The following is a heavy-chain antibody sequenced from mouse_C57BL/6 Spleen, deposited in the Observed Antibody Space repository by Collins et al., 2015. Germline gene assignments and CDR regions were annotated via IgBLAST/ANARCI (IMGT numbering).Heavy chain of an antibody. CDR2: ISSGGSYT. V-gene: IGHV5-6*01. Sequence: EVQLVESGGDLVKPGGSLKLSCAASGFTFSSYGMSWVRQTPDKRLEWVATISSGGSYTYYPDSVKGRFTISRDNAKNTLYLQMSSLKSEDTAMYYCARHGADYDGYFDYWGQGTTLTVSS. D-gene: IGHD2-4*01. J-gene: IGHJ2*01. CDR1: GFTFSSYG. CDR3: ARHGADYDGYFDY.